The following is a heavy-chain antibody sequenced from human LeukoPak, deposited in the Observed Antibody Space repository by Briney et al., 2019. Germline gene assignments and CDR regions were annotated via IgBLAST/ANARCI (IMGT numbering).Heavy chain of an antibody. CDR2: INPSGGST. CDR3: ARHTMVQGVERAFDI. D-gene: IGHD3-10*01. J-gene: IGHJ3*02. CDR1: GYTFTSYY. Sequence: ASVKVSCKASGYTFTSYYMHWVRHAPGQGLEWMGIINPSGGSTSYAQKFQGRVTMTRDTSTSTVYMELSSLRSEDTAVYYCARHTMVQGVERAFDIWGQGTMVTVSS. V-gene: IGHV1-46*01.